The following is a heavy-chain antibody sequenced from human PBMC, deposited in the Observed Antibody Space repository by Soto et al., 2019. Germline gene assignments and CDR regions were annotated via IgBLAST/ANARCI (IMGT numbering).Heavy chain of an antibody. CDR1: GYTFTSYA. CDR2: INAGNGNT. V-gene: IGHV1-3*01. D-gene: IGHD3-10*01. CDR3: ARGRIRRLEFFDP. J-gene: IGHJ5*02. Sequence: GASVKVSCKASGYTFTSYAMHWVRQAPGQRLEWMGWINAGNGNTKYSQKFQGRVTITRDTSASTAYMELSSLRSEDTAVYYCARGRIRRLEFFDPWGQGTLVTVSS.